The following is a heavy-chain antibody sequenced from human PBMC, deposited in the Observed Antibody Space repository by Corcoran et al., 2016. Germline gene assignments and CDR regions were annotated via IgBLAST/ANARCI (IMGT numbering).Heavy chain of an antibody. CDR1: GFTFSSYD. J-gene: IGHJ6*02. D-gene: IGHD2-2*01. CDR2: IGTAGDT. Sequence: EVQLVESGGGLVQPGGSLRLSCAASGFTFSSYDMHWVRQATGKGLEWVSAIGTAGDTYYPGSVKGRFTISRENAKNSLYLQMNRLRAGDTAVYYCAREGRYCSSTSCYYYYYGMDVWGQGTTVTVSS. V-gene: IGHV3-13*01. CDR3: AREGRYCSSTSCYYYYYGMDV.